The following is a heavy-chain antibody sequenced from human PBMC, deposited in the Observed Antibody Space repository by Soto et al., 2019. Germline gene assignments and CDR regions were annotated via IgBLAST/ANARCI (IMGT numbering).Heavy chain of an antibody. J-gene: IGHJ3*02. Sequence: SETLSITSTVSGDSISSYYWSWIRQPPGKGLEWIGYIYYSGSTNYNPSLKSRVTISVDTSKNQFSLKLSSVTAADTAVYYCARHITMVGGDPDAFDIWGQGTMVPVS. CDR1: GDSISSYY. D-gene: IGHD3-10*01. V-gene: IGHV4-59*08. CDR2: IYYSGST. CDR3: ARHITMVGGDPDAFDI.